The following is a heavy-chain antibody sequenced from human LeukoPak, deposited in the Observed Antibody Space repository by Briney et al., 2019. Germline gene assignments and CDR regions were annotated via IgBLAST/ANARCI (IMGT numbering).Heavy chain of an antibody. D-gene: IGHD2-15*01. CDR3: ASRTPLGY. J-gene: IGHJ4*02. CDR1: EFTFSAYG. Sequence: GGSLRLSCVASEFTFSAYGMNWVRQAPGKGLEWVSSISSSSSYIYYADSVKGRFTISRDNAKNSLYLQMNSLRAEDTAVYYCASRTPLGYWGQGTLVTVSS. CDR2: ISSSSSYI. V-gene: IGHV3-21*01.